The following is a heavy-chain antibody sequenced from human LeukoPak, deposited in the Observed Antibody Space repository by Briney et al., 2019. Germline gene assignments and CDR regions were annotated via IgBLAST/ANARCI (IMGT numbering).Heavy chain of an antibody. CDR3: AGYDSSGYYYVYFQH. CDR1: GFTFSSYW. V-gene: IGHV3-7*01. J-gene: IGHJ1*01. Sequence: GGSLRLSCAASGFTFSSYWMSWVRQAPGKGLEWVANIKQDGSEKYYVDSVKGRFTISRDNAKNSLYLQMNSLRVEDTAVYYCAGYDSSGYYYVYFQHWGQGTLVTVSS. CDR2: IKQDGSEK. D-gene: IGHD3-22*01.